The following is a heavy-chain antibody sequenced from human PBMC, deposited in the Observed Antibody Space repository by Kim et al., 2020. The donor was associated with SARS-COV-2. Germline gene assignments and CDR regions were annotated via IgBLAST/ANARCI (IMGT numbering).Heavy chain of an antibody. V-gene: IGHV3-64*01. CDR2: SSNGGRK. D-gene: IGHD3-16*02. CDR3: ASRYY. J-gene: IGHJ4*02. Sequence: SSNGGRKYYAHSVKGRVTIARDNYKNTLYLQMGSLRSEDMAVYYCASRYYGGQGTLVTVSS.